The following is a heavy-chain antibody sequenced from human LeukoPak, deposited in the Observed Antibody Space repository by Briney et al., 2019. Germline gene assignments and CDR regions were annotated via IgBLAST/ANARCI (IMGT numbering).Heavy chain of an antibody. V-gene: IGHV3-30-3*01. CDR3: ARDTAWYTAHYYMDV. D-gene: IGHD2-8*01. CDR1: GFTFSSYA. Sequence: PGGSLRLSCAASGFTFSSYAMHWVRQAPGKGLEWVAVISYDGSNKYYADSVKGRFTISRDNSKNTLYLQMNSLRAEDTAVYYCARDTAWYTAHYYMDVWGKGTTVTVSS. CDR2: ISYDGSNK. J-gene: IGHJ6*03.